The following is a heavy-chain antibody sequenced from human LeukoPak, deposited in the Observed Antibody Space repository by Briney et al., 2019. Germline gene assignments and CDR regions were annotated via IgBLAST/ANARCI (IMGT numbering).Heavy chain of an antibody. CDR3: ARVGPNYDSSGYHFDY. CDR2: IYYSGST. V-gene: IGHV4-59*01. CDR1: GGSISSYY. J-gene: IGHJ4*02. D-gene: IGHD3-22*01. Sequence: PSETLSLTCTVSGGSISSYYRSWIRQPPGKGLEWIGYIYYSGSTNYNPSLKSRVTISVDTSKNQFSLKLSSVTAADTAVYYCARVGPNYDSSGYHFDYWGQGTLVTVSS.